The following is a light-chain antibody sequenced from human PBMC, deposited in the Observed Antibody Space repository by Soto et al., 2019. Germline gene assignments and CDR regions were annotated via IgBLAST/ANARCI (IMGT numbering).Light chain of an antibody. CDR2: DAS. Sequence: IHMTHSPSSLSSSVGDRVIITCRASQSISTWVAWYQQKPGKAPKLLIYDASSLESGVPSRFSGSGSGTEFTLTISSLQPDDFATYYCQQYNSYPWTFGQGTKVDIK. CDR3: QQYNSYPWT. J-gene: IGKJ1*01. V-gene: IGKV1-5*01. CDR1: QSISTW.